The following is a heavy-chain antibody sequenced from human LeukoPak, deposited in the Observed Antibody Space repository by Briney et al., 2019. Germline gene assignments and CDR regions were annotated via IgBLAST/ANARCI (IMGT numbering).Heavy chain of an antibody. CDR1: GGSISSGSYY. Sequence: SSETLSLTCTVSGGSISSGSYYWSWIRQPAGKRLEWIGRIYTSGSTNYNPSLKSRVTISVDTSKNQFSLKLSSVTAADTAVYYCARTTWYMDVWGKGTTVTVSS. CDR3: ARTTWYMDV. D-gene: IGHD4-17*01. V-gene: IGHV4-61*02. CDR2: IYTSGST. J-gene: IGHJ6*03.